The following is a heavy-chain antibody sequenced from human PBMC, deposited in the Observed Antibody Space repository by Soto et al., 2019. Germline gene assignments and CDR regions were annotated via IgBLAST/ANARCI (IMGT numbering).Heavy chain of an antibody. D-gene: IGHD3-16*01. J-gene: IGHJ4*02. CDR1: GYTFTGYY. V-gene: IGHV1-2*02. CDR2: INPNSGGT. Sequence: AASVKVSCQASGYTFTGYYMHWVRQAPGQGLEWMGWINPNSGGTNYAQKFQGRVTMTRDTSISTAYMELTRLRSDDTAVYYCARDPGGSSAYYLGYWGQGTLVTVSS. CDR3: ARDPGGSSAYYLGY.